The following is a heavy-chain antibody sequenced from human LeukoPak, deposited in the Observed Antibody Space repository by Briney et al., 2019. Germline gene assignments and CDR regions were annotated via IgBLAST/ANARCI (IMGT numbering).Heavy chain of an antibody. J-gene: IGHJ4*02. V-gene: IGHV1-18*01. CDR2: MSAYNGNT. Sequence: ASVTVSCMASGYIFTNYGISWVRQAPGQGLEWMGWMSAYNGNTKYTQKLQGRVTMTIDTSTSIAYMELRSLRSDDTAVYFCARTSSGYGDYYFDSWGQGTLVTVSS. D-gene: IGHD4-17*01. CDR1: GYIFTNYG. CDR3: ARTSSGYGDYYFDS.